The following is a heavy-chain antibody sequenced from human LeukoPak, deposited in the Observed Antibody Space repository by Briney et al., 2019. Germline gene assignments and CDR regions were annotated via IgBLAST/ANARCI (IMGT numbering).Heavy chain of an antibody. Sequence: GGSLRLSCVVSGFIFSNYSMNWVRQAPGKGLEWVSYISSSSLSIYYADSVKGRFTISRDNARNSLYLQMNSLRAEDTAMYYCARDATPTQLWFRGSFDYWGLGALVTVAS. CDR1: GFIFSNYS. CDR2: ISSSSLSI. J-gene: IGHJ4*02. D-gene: IGHD5-18*01. V-gene: IGHV3-48*01. CDR3: ARDATPTQLWFRGSFDY.